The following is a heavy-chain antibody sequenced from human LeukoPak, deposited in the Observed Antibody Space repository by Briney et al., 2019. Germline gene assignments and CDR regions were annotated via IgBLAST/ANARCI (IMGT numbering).Heavy chain of an antibody. CDR3: ARQWELRGWFDP. D-gene: IGHD1-26*01. CDR2: IYYSGST. CDR1: GGSINSYY. V-gene: IGHV4-59*08. J-gene: IGHJ5*02. Sequence: SETLSLTCTVSGGSINSYYWSWIRQPPGKGLEWIGYIYYSGSTNYNPSLRSRVTISVDTSKNQFSLKLSSVTAADTAVYYCARQWELRGWFDPWGQGTLVTVSS.